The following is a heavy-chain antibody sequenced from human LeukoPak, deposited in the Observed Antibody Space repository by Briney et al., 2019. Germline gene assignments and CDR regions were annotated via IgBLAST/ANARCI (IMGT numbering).Heavy chain of an antibody. CDR1: GATFSSYA. V-gene: IGHV1-69*04. CDR2: IIPILGIA. CDR3: ARVSDTAMVARDYYGMDV. J-gene: IGHJ6*02. D-gene: IGHD5-18*01. Sequence: SGRLSCKASGATFSSYAISWVRQARGQGPEWMGRIIPILGIASYAQKFQGRVSITADKTTSTAYMELSSLRSEDTAVYYCARVSDTAMVARDYYGMDVWGQGTTVTVSS.